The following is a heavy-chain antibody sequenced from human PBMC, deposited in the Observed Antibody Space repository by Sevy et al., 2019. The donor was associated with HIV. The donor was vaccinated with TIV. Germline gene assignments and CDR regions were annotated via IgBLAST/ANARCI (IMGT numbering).Heavy chain of an antibody. D-gene: IGHD2-2*01. CDR1: GYTFTSYG. J-gene: IGHJ6*02. CDR2: ISAYNGNT. V-gene: IGHV1-18*01. CDR3: AREGDPLFGVVPEGYYYYGMDV. Sequence: ASVKVSCKASGYTFTSYGISWVRQAPGQGLEWMGWISAYNGNTNYAQKLQGRVTLTTDTSTSTAYMELRSLRSDDTAVYYCAREGDPLFGVVPEGYYYYGMDVWGQGTTVTVSS.